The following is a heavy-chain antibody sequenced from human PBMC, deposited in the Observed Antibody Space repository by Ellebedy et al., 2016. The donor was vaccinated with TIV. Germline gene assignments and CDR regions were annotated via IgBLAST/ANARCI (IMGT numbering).Heavy chain of an antibody. D-gene: IGHD6-13*01. J-gene: IGHJ6*02. CDR3: ARGEAGIAALGPLKYYFYALDV. Sequence: AASVTVSCKASGGTFRNYAISWVRQAPGQGLEWMGGIITIFGTAKSAQKLQGRVTLTADESTATAYMELRSLRSEDTAVYYCARGEAGIAALGPLKYYFYALDVWGQGTTVTVSS. V-gene: IGHV1-69*13. CDR2: IITIFGTA. CDR1: GGTFRNYA.